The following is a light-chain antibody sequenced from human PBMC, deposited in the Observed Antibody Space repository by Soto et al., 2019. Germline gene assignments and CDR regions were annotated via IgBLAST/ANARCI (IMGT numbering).Light chain of an antibody. J-gene: IGKJ1*01. CDR1: LSISSF. CDR3: QQRSNWPWT. V-gene: IGKV3-11*01. Sequence: EIVLTQSPATLSLSPGERATLSCRASLSISSFLAWYQQKPGQAPRLLIYDASNRATGTPARFSGSESGTDFTLTISSLDPEDFAVYYCQQRSNWPWTFGQGTKVEI. CDR2: DAS.